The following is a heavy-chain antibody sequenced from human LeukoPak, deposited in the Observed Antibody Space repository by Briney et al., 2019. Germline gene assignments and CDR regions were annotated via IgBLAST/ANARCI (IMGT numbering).Heavy chain of an antibody. CDR2: INPNSGGT. CDR1: GYTFTGYY. D-gene: IGHD4-23*01. V-gene: IGHV1-2*02. Sequence: ASVKVSCKASGYTFTGYYMHWVRQAPGQGLEWMGWINPNSGGTNYAQKFQGRVTMTRDTSISTAYMELSRLRSDDTAVYYCARDSVVTPRYYFDYWGQGTLVTVSS. CDR3: ARDSVVTPRYYFDY. J-gene: IGHJ4*02.